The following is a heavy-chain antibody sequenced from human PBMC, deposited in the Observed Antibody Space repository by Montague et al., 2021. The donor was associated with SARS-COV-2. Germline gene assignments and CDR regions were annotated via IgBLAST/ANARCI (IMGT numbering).Heavy chain of an antibody. Sequence: SLRLSCAASGFTFSSYGIHWVRQAPGKGLEWVAVIPFDGSNQYYLDSVKGRFTISRDNSENTVYLQMNSLRPEDTAVYYCARVGPVVDASDIWGQGTMLIVSS. CDR3: ARVGPVVDASDI. CDR2: IPFDGSNQ. J-gene: IGHJ3*02. V-gene: IGHV3-30*19. CDR1: GFTFSSYG. D-gene: IGHD2-21*01.